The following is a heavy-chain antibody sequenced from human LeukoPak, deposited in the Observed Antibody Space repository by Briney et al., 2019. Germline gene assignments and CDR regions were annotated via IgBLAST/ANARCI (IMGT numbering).Heavy chain of an antibody. CDR1: GDSISNPYY. CDR3: ARDTWKDYYYYFMDV. Sequence: SETLSLTCTVSGDSISNPYYWGWIRQPPGKGVEGSGSISHSGSTFYTPSLRSRVTISLDTSKNQFSLKLNSVTAADTAVYYCARDTWKDYYYYFMDVWGKGTTVTVSS. V-gene: IGHV4-38-2*02. J-gene: IGHJ6*03. CDR2: ISHSGST. D-gene: IGHD1-1*01.